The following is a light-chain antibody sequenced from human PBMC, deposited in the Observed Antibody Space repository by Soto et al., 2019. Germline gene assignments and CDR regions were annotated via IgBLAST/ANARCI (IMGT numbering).Light chain of an antibody. CDR3: QQYNNWPPTT. V-gene: IGKV3-15*01. Sequence: EIVMTQSPATLSVSPGERATLSCRASQSVRGNLAWYQQKPGQAPRLLIYDASTRATGIPARFSGSGSGTEFTLTISSLQSEDFAVYYCQQYNNWPPTTFGQGTRLEIK. CDR1: QSVRGN. J-gene: IGKJ5*01. CDR2: DAS.